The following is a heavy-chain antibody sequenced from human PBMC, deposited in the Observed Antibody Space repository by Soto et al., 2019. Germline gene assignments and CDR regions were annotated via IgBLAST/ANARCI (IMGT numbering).Heavy chain of an antibody. D-gene: IGHD1-26*01. CDR1: GGSISSGDYY. J-gene: IGHJ4*02. CDR3: AREGRSTRSQMIRAY. Sequence: TLSRTCTVSGGSISSGDYYWSWIRQPPGKGLEWIGYIYYRGSTYYNPSLKSRVTISVDTSTNQFSLKLSSVTAADPAVYYCAREGRSTRSQMIRAYWGQGNLASV. V-gene: IGHV4-30-4*01. CDR2: IYYRGST.